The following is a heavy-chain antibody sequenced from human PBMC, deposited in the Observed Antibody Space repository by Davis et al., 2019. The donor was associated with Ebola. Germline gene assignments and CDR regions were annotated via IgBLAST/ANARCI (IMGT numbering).Heavy chain of an antibody. V-gene: IGHV4-30-4*02. Sequence: SETLSLTCAVSGGSISDGDSFWSWIRQPPGKGLEWIGYIYYSGSSSYNPSLKSRLTISVDTSKNQFSLKLSSVTAADTAVYYCARAPGKGVFDYWGQGALVTVSS. D-gene: IGHD2-8*01. CDR1: GGSISDGDSF. J-gene: IGHJ4*02. CDR2: IYYSGSS. CDR3: ARAPGKGVFDY.